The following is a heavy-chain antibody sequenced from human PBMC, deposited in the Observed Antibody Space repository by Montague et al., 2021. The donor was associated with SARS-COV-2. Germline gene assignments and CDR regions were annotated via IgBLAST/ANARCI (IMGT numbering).Heavy chain of an antibody. V-gene: IGHV3-21*01. CDR3: TRDAFTMIIDAFNI. Sequence: SLRLSCAASGFTFSTYTMNWVRQAPGQGLEWVSSITASSIYIYYADSVKGRFTISRDNAKNSLYLQMNSLRAEYTAVYYCTRDAFTMIIDAFNIWDQGTKVTVT. D-gene: IGHD3-22*01. CDR2: ITASSIYI. J-gene: IGHJ3*02. CDR1: GFTFSTYT.